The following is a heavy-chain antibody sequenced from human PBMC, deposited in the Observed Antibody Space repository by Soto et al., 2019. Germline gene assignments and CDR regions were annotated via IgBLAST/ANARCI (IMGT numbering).Heavy chain of an antibody. CDR3: ARHYNWKLDS. Sequence: QLQLQESGPGLAKPSETLSLTCTVSGGSIRTSTYSWGWIRQPPGKGLEWIGSIYYSGSTSYNPSVKSRVIISVDTSKNQFSVKLSSVTAADTAVYYCARHYNWKLDSWGQGTLVTVSS. D-gene: IGHD1-20*01. CDR1: GGSIRTSTYS. CDR2: IYYSGST. V-gene: IGHV4-39*01. J-gene: IGHJ5*01.